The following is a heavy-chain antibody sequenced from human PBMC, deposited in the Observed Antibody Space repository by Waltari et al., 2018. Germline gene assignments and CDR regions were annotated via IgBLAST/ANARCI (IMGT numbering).Heavy chain of an antibody. CDR2: IIPILGIA. D-gene: IGHD6-13*01. Sequence: QVQLVQSGAEVKKPGSSVKVSCKASGGTFSSYAISWVRPAPGQGLEWMGGIIPILGIANYAQKFQGRVTITADKSTSTAYMELSSLRSEDTAVYYCAARAASSWGGYYYYYYMDVWGKGTTVTVSS. CDR1: GGTFSSYA. V-gene: IGHV1-69*10. J-gene: IGHJ6*03. CDR3: AARAASSWGGYYYYYYMDV.